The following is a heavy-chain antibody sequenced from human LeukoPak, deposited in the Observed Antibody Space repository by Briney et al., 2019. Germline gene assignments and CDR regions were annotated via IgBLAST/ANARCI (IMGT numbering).Heavy chain of an antibody. D-gene: IGHD5-12*01. V-gene: IGHV3-48*03. CDR3: AKNRWGSVATPDS. Sequence: GGSLRLSCAASGFTFSSYEMNWVRQAPGKGLEWVSYISSGGSGKYYTDSVKGRFTISRDNSKNTVYLQMNSLRTEDTALYYCAKNRWGSVATPDSWGQGTLVTVSS. CDR1: GFTFSSYE. J-gene: IGHJ4*02. CDR2: ISSGGSGK.